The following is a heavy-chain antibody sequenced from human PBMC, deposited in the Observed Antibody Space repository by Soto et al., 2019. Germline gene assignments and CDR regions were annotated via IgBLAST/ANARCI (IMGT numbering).Heavy chain of an antibody. CDR2: ISAYNGNT. V-gene: IGHV1-18*01. CDR1: GYTFTSYG. Sequence: GASVKVSCKASGYTFTSYGISWVRQAPGQGLEWMGWISAYNGNTNYAQKLQGRVTMTTDTSTSTVYMELRSLRSDDTAVYYCARQGHWSGTPYYYYMDVWXKGTTVTVSS. D-gene: IGHD3-3*01. J-gene: IGHJ6*03. CDR3: ARQGHWSGTPYYYYMDV.